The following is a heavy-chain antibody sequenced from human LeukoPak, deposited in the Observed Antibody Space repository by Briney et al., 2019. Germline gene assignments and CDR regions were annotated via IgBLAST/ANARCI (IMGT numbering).Heavy chain of an antibody. CDR1: GFFFDKFA. V-gene: IGHV3-23*01. D-gene: IGHD2-8*01. J-gene: IGHJ4*02. CDR3: AKDHAGPELDY. Sequence: GGSLRLSCAASGFFFDKFAMSWVRQAPGKGLEWVSSISASGERTDYPDSVKGRFTISRDNSKNTLYLQMNSLRAEDTAVYYCAKDHAGPELDYWGQGTLVTVSS. CDR2: ISASGERT.